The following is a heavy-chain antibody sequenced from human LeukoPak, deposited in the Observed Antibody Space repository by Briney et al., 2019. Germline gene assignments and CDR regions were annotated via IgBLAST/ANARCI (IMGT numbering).Heavy chain of an antibody. J-gene: IGHJ4*02. CDR2: INHSGST. D-gene: IGHD3-9*01. V-gene: IGHV4-34*01. CDR3: ARGPGITISLGALGGYFDY. CDR1: GGSFSGYY. Sequence: SETLSLTCAVYGGSFSGYYWSWIRQPPGKGLEWIGEINHSGSTNYNPSLKSRVTISVDTSKNQSSLKLSSVTAADTAVYYCARGPGITISLGALGGYFDYWGQGTLVTVSS.